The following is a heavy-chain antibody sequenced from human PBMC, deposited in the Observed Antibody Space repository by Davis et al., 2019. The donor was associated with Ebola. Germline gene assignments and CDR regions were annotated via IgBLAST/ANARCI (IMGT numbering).Heavy chain of an antibody. CDR2: FDPEDGET. CDR1: GYTLTELS. D-gene: IGHD6-19*01. V-gene: IGHV1-24*01. CDR3: ARGGSSGWPRNWFDP. Sequence: ASVKVSCKVSGYTLTELSMHWVRQAPGKGLEWMGGFDPEDGETIYAQKFQGRVTMTRDTSTSTVYMELSSLRSEDTAVYYCARGGSSGWPRNWFDPWGQGTLVTVSS. J-gene: IGHJ5*02.